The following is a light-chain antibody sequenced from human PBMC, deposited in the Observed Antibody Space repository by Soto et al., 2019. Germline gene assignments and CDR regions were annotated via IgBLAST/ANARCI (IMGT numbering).Light chain of an antibody. CDR3: LQDYNYPWT. J-gene: IGKJ1*01. Sequence: AIQMTQSPSSLSASVGDRVTITCRASQDISNDLGWYQEKPGQAPKLLIYAASNLQSGVPSRLSGSGSGTDFTLTIRSLQPEDFATYYCLQDYNYPWTFGQGTKVEI. V-gene: IGKV1-6*01. CDR1: QDISND. CDR2: AAS.